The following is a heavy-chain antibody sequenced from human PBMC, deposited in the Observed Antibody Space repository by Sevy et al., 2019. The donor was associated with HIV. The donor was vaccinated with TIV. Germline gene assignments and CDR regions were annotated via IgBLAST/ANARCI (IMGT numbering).Heavy chain of an antibody. CDR1: GFTFSNVW. CDR3: TTGGSLFQH. CDR2: FKSKTDGGTT. D-gene: IGHD3-16*01. Sequence: GGSLRLSCAASGFTFSNVWMSWVRQAPGKGLQWVAHFKSKTDGGTTDYAAPVRGRFTILRDESKNTLSLQMNSLKTEDTAVYYCTTGGSLFQHWGQGTLVTVSS. J-gene: IGHJ1*01. V-gene: IGHV3-15*01.